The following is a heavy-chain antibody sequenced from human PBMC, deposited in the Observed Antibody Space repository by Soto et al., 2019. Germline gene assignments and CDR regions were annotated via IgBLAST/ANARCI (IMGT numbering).Heavy chain of an antibody. Sequence: LRLSRVACGFTFSTFGFRLVRLAPGKGLDWVSGIGDSDRYTYYADSVKGRYTSSRDDSKNMLYLQMHSLRAEDTAVYYCAGDLDLPPYFFYYGLDVWGQGTTVTVSS. V-gene: IGHV3-23*01. CDR2: IGDSDRYT. J-gene: IGHJ6*02. D-gene: IGHD3-10*01. CDR3: AGDLDLPPYFFYYGLDV. CDR1: GFTFSTFG.